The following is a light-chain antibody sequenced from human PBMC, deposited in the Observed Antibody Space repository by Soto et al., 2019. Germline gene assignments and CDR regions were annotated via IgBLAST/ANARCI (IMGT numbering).Light chain of an antibody. CDR1: ETITTY. Sequence: DIQMTQSPSSLSASVGDRVTITCRASETITTYLNWYQQKPWTAPKLLIYAAFNLQGGVPSRFSSSGSGTYFTITINSLQPEDVAISYCQQSYSAPPYTFGQGTKVEIK. J-gene: IGKJ2*01. CDR2: AAF. CDR3: QQSYSAPPYT. V-gene: IGKV1-39*01.